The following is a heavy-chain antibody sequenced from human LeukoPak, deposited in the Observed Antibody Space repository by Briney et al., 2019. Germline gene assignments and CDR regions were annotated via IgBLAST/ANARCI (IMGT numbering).Heavy chain of an antibody. CDR3: ARGDGYNDAEYLQH. CDR2: IGYDRSNR. J-gene: IGHJ1*01. CDR1: GFTFCSYG. V-gene: IGHV3-33*01. Sequence: PGRYLRFSSAASGFTFCSYGMHWLRPAPGMGLEWVAVIGYDRSNRIYGDSVKGRFTISRDNSNKTLYLQMNSLRVEDTAVYYCARGDGYNDAEYLQHWRQGTLVIVS. D-gene: IGHD5-24*01.